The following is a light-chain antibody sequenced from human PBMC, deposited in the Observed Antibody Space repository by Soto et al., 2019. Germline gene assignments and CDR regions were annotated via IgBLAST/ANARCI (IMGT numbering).Light chain of an antibody. V-gene: IGKV1-5*03. Sequence: DIRLMQSPSTLSASVGDRVTLTSRSRQSVDNNLAWYQQKPGKAPTLLSYKASNVQSAVTSKFRGSGSLTEFTLTISSLQPEDFATDYCQQSNVYPWTFGQETRVEIK. CDR3: QQSNVYPWT. J-gene: IGKJ1*01. CDR2: KAS. CDR1: QSVDNN.